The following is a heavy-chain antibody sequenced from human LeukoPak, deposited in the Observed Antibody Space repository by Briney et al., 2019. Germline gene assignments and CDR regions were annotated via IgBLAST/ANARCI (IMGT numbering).Heavy chain of an antibody. V-gene: IGHV7-4-1*02. CDR1: GYTFTSYA. D-gene: IGHD3-22*01. J-gene: IGHJ4*02. CDR2: INTNTGNP. Sequence: GASAKVSCKASGYTFTSYAMNWVRQAPGQGLEWMGWINTNTGNPTYAQGFTGRFVFSLDTSVSTAYLQISSLKAEDTAVYYCARGAHYYDSSGYYSDYWGQGTLVTVSS. CDR3: ARGAHYYDSSGYYSDY.